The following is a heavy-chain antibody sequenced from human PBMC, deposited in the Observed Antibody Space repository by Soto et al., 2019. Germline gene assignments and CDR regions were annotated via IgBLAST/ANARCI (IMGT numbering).Heavy chain of an antibody. V-gene: IGHV1-69*04. J-gene: IGHJ5*02. D-gene: IGHD1-7*01. CDR3: ARDRQELQRRSNWFDP. Sequence: GASVKVSCKASGGTFSSYTISWVRQAPGQGLEWMGRIIPILGIANYAQKFQGRVTITADKSTSTAYMELSSLRSEDTAVYYCARDRQELQRRSNWFDPWGQGTLVTVSS. CDR2: IIPILGIA. CDR1: GGTFSSYT.